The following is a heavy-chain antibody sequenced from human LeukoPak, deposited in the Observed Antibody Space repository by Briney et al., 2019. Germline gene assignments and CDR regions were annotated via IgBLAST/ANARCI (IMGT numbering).Heavy chain of an antibody. J-gene: IGHJ5*02. Sequence: GGSLRLSCAASGFTFDDYAMHWVRQAPGKGLEWVSGISWNSGSIGYADSVKGRFTISRDNAKNSLYLQMNSLRAEDTAVYYCARVRIAAAAGFDPWGQGTLVTVSS. CDR3: ARVRIAAAAGFDP. V-gene: IGHV3-9*01. CDR1: GFTFDDYA. CDR2: ISWNSGSI. D-gene: IGHD6-13*01.